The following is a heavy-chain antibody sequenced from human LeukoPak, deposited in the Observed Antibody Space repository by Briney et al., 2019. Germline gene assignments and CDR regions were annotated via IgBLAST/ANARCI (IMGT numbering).Heavy chain of an antibody. D-gene: IGHD3-10*01. V-gene: IGHV3-30*04. CDR2: IPYDGSNK. J-gene: IGHJ4*02. CDR3: ARDPTVRGVITHLFDH. CDR1: GFTFSSYA. Sequence: GGSLRLSCAASGFTFSSYAMHWVRQAPGKGLEWVAVIPYDGSNKYYADSVKGRFTISRDNSKNTLYLQMNSLRAEDTAVYYCARDPTVRGVITHLFDHWGQGTLVTVSS.